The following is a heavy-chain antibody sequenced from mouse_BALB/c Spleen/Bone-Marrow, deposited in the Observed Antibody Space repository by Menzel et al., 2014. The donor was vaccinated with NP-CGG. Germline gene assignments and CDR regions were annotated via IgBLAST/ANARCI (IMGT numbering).Heavy chain of an antibody. Sequence: LQQSGSELVRPGASVKLSCKASGYTFTSYWMHWVKQRPGQGPEWIGNIYPGSGSTNYDEKFKGKATLTSDKSSSTADMELSSLTSEDSAVYYCAREGGLRRGDYYVMDYWGQGTSVTVSS. CDR3: AREGGLRRGDYYVMDY. D-gene: IGHD2-4*01. J-gene: IGHJ4*01. CDR1: GYTFTSYW. CDR2: IYPGSGST. V-gene: IGHV1S22*01.